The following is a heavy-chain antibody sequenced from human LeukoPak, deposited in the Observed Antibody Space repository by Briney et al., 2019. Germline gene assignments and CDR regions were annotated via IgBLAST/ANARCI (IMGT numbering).Heavy chain of an antibody. CDR3: AKDEGGYFFQPFDY. J-gene: IGHJ4*02. D-gene: IGHD2-15*01. V-gene: IGHV3-30*18. CDR2: ISYDGSNK. Sequence: GRSLRLSCAASGFTFSSYGMHWVRQAPGKGLEWVAVISYDGSNKYYADSVKGRFTISRDSSKNTLYLQMNSLRAEDTAVYYCAKDEGGYFFQPFDYWGQGTLVTVSS. CDR1: GFTFSSYG.